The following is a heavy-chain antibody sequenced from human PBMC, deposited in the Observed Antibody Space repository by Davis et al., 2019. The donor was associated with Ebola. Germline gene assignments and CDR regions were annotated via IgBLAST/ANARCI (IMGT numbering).Heavy chain of an antibody. CDR2: IYDNETT. Sequence: GSLRLSCTVSGGSISSYYWSWIRQPPGKGLEWIGYIYDNETTNYNPSLKSRVTISLDTSKNQFSLKLNSVTAADTAVYYCARIGRYYGSGSQFYFDYWGQGILVTVSS. D-gene: IGHD3-10*01. CDR3: ARIGRYYGSGSQFYFDY. J-gene: IGHJ4*02. CDR1: GGSISSYY. V-gene: IGHV4-59*01.